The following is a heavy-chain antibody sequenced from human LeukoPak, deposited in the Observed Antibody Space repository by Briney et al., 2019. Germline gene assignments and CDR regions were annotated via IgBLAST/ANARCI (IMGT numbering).Heavy chain of an antibody. V-gene: IGHV1-18*01. CDR1: GYTFTSYG. CDR3: AREVLRYFDWLWTEDYYGMDV. Sequence: ASVKVSCKASGYTFTSYGISWVRQAPGQGLEWMGWISAYIGNTNYAQKLQGRVTMTTDTSTSTAYMELRSLRSDDTAVYYCAREVLRYFDWLWTEDYYGMDVWGQGTTVTVSS. D-gene: IGHD3-9*01. J-gene: IGHJ6*02. CDR2: ISAYIGNT.